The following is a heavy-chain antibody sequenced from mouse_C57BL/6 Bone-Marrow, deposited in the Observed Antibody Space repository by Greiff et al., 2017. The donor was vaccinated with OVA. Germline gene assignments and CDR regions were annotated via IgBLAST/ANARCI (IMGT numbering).Heavy chain of an antibody. CDR2: IDPANGNT. V-gene: IGHV14-3*01. Sequence: VHVKQSVAELVRPGASVKLSCTASGFNIKNTYMHWVKQRPEQGLEWIGRIDPANGNTKYAPKFQGKATITADTSSNTAYLQLSSLTSEDTAIYYCASEPSHDGPYAMDYWGQGTSVTVSA. D-gene: IGHD2-3*01. CDR3: ASEPSHDGPYAMDY. CDR1: GFNIKNTY. J-gene: IGHJ4*01.